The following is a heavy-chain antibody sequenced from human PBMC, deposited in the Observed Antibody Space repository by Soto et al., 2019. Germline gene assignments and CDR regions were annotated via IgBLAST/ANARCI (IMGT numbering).Heavy chain of an antibody. Sequence: GGSLRLSCAASGFTFSSYWMYWVRQAPGKGLVWVSRISGDGGSTYYADSVKGRFTISRDNSKNTLYLQMNSLRAEDTAVYYCASDDNYYDSSGYFTSAWGQGTLVTVSS. J-gene: IGHJ5*02. CDR2: ISGDGGST. V-gene: IGHV3-74*01. D-gene: IGHD3-22*01. CDR3: ASDDNYYDSSGYFTSA. CDR1: GFTFSSYW.